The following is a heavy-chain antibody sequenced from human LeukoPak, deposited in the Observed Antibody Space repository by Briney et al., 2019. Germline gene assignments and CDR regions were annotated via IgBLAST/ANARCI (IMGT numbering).Heavy chain of an antibody. CDR1: GYTFTSFY. CDR2: INPSGGST. D-gene: IGHD6-13*01. Sequence: ASVKVSCKASGYTFTSFYMHWVRQAPGQGLEWMGIINPSGGSTSYAQKFQGRVTMTRDTSTSTVYMELSSLRSEDTAVYYCARIVTDYAGTPGAFDIWGQGTMVTVSS. J-gene: IGHJ3*02. CDR3: ARIVTDYAGTPGAFDI. V-gene: IGHV1-46*01.